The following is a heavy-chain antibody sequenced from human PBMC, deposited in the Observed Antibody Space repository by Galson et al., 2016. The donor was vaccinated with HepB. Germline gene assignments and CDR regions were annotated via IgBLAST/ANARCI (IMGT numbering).Heavy chain of an antibody. CDR1: GDSISSSY. Sequence: SETLSLTCSVSGDSISSSYWSWIRQSPGRRPQWIGFIFHNGFTNSNPSLRSRVTISVDTSKNQFSLNLSSVTATDTAVYYCARGPLDSSGHYTWFDPWGQGALVTVSS. CDR2: IFHNGFT. V-gene: IGHV4-59*01. J-gene: IGHJ5*02. D-gene: IGHD3-22*01. CDR3: ARGPLDSSGHYTWFDP.